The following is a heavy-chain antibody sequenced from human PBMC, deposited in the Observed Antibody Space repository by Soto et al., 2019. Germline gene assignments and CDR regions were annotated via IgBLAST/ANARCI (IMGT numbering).Heavy chain of an antibody. J-gene: IGHJ6*02. D-gene: IGHD1-26*01. Sequence: SEPLSLTCTVSGGSISNYYWSCIRQPPGKGLEWIGSIYYSGSTNYNPSLKSRVTISVDTSKNQFSLKLSSVTAADTAVYYCARGVTSGSYPYYYYGMDVWGQGTTVT. CDR2: IYYSGST. CDR1: GGSISNYY. V-gene: IGHV4-59*01. CDR3: ARGVTSGSYPYYYYGMDV.